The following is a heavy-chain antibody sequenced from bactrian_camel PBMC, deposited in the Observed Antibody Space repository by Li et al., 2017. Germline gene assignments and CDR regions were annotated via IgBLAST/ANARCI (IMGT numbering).Heavy chain of an antibody. CDR2: ISTGGSST. V-gene: IGHV3S54*01. Sequence: HVQLVESGGGSVQAGGSLRLSCSASADALMYMAWFRQAPGQKREAVAAISTGGSSTMYVNSVKGRFTISRESGKNTVYLQMNSLKPEDTAMYYCAARGPYCYTKLSVRDFTYWGQGTQ. CDR3: AARGPYCYTKLSVRDFTY. CDR1: ADALMY. J-gene: IGHJ6*01. D-gene: IGHD2*01.